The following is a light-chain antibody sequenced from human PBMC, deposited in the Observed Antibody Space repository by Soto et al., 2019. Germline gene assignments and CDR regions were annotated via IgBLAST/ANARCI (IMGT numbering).Light chain of an antibody. CDR3: QQDNNGPPCT. Sequence: EIVKPQDPVALYMSPRERTALSRKVRQRISSNLAWYQHKTGQAPRLLIFCASTRATGIPARFSGSGSETEVTLTISSLLSEDFAAYYCQQDNNGPPCTVGRGTKVAIK. V-gene: IGKV3-15*01. CDR2: CAS. J-gene: IGKJ1*01. CDR1: QRISSN.